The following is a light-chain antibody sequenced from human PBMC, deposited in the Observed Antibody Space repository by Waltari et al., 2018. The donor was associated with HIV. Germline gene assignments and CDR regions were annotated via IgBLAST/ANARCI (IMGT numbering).Light chain of an antibody. CDR3: QSAGGSGSYVV. CDR2: KNI. J-gene: IGLJ2*01. V-gene: IGLV3-25*03. Sequence: SYELTQPPSVSVSPGQTARITCSGDALPKQYAYWFQKKPGQAPVLVIYKNIERPSGIPARFSGSRSGTTVTLTISGVQAEDEADYHCQSAGGSGSYVVFGGGTKLTVL. CDR1: ALPKQY.